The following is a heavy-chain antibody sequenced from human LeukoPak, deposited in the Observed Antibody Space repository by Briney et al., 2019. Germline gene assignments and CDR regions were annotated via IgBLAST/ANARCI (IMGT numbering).Heavy chain of an antibody. V-gene: IGHV4-31*03. Sequence: PSETLSLTCTVSGGSISSGGYYWSWIRQHPGKGLEWIGYIYYSGSTYYNPSLKSRVTISVDTSKNQFSLKLSSVTAADTAVYYCARGQPGGYDSTPYYYYYGMDVWGQGTTVTVSS. CDR2: IYYSGST. CDR3: ARGQPGGYDSTPYYYYYGMDV. CDR1: GGSISSGGYY. D-gene: IGHD5-12*01. J-gene: IGHJ6*02.